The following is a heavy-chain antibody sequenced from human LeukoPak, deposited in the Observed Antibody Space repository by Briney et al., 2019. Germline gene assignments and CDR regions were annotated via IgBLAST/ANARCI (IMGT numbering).Heavy chain of an antibody. V-gene: IGHV3-53*01. J-gene: IGHJ6*02. CDR1: GFTVSSNY. Sequence: GGSLRLSCAASGFTVSSNYMSWVRQAPGKGLEWVSLIYSGGSTYYADSVKGRFTISRDNSKNTLYLQMNSLRAEDTAVYYCAKGRGAAAADGMDAWGQGTTVTVPS. CDR3: AKGRGAAAADGMDA. CDR2: IYSGGST. D-gene: IGHD6-25*01.